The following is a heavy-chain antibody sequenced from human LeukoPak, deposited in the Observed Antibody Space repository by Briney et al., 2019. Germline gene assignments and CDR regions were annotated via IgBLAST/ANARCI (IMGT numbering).Heavy chain of an antibody. V-gene: IGHV3-23*01. CDR2: ISGSGGST. D-gene: IGHD3-10*01. CDR1: GFTFSSYG. J-gene: IGHJ4*02. Sequence: GGSLRLSCAASGFTFSSYGMHWVRQAPGKGLEWVSAISGSGGSTYYADSVRGRFTISRDNSKNTLYLQMNSLRAEDTAVYYCAKSHKLGVRGVTITLEEWGQGTLVTVSS. CDR3: AKSHKLGVRGVTITLEE.